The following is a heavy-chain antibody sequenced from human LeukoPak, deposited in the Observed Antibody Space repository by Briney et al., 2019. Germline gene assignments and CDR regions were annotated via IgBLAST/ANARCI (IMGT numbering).Heavy chain of an antibody. CDR3: ARAIKQLWSDY. CDR1: GYTFTSYY. J-gene: IGHJ4*02. D-gene: IGHD5-18*01. CDR2: INPSGGST. V-gene: IGHV1-46*03. Sequence: ASVKVSCKASGYTFTSYYMHWVRQAPGQGLEWMGIINPSGGSTSYAQKFQGRVTMTRDTSTCTVYMELSSLRSEDTAVYYCARAIKQLWSDYWGQGTLVTVSS.